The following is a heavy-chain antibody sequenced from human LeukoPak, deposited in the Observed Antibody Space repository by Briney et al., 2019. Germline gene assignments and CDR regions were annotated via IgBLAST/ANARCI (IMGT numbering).Heavy chain of an antibody. CDR2: INPNSGGT. Sequence: ASVKVSCKASGYTFTGYYMHWVRQAPGQGLEWMGWINPNSGGTNYAQKFQGRVTMTRDTSISTAYMELSRLRSDDTAVYYCAKVSEYSSPLYYYYYMDVWGKGTTVTVSS. CDR1: GYTFTGYY. D-gene: IGHD6-6*01. J-gene: IGHJ6*03. CDR3: AKVSEYSSPLYYYYYMDV. V-gene: IGHV1-2*02.